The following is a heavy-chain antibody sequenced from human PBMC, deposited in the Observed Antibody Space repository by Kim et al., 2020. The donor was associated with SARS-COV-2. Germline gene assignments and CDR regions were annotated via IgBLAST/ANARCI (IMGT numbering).Heavy chain of an antibody. CDR2: MNTNTGNP. Sequence: ASVKVSCKASGYTFTSYAMNWVRQAPGQGLEWMGWMNTNTGNPTYAQGFKGRVVFSLDTSVSTAYLQISSLKAEDTAVYYCARDQSPKIFGGVIKVDAFDIWGQGTRVTVSS. D-gene: IGHD3-3*01. J-gene: IGHJ3*02. CDR3: ARDQSPKIFGGVIKVDAFDI. CDR1: GYTFTSYA. V-gene: IGHV7-4-1*02.